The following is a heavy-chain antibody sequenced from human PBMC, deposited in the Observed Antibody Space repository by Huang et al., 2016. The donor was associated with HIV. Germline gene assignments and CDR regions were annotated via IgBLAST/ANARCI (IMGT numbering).Heavy chain of an antibody. CDR1: GGSISSHY. D-gene: IGHD6-19*01. CDR3: ARAQRGWYIWYFDL. Sequence: QVQLQESGPGLVKPSETLSLTCTVSGGSISSHYWSWIRQPPGKGLDWIGTIYYSGRTKYNPSLKSRVTISVDTSKNQFSLKLNSVTAADTAVYYCARAQRGWYIWYFDLWGRGTLVTVSS. J-gene: IGHJ2*01. CDR2: IYYSGRT. V-gene: IGHV4-59*11.